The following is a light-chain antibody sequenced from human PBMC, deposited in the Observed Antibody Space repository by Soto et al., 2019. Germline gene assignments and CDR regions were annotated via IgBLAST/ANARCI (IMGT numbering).Light chain of an antibody. Sequence: EIVLTQSPGTLSLSPGDSATLSCRASQSVSSSFLAWYQQKRGQAPRLLIHGATIRATGIPDRFSGSGSGTDFTLTISRLEPEDFAVYYCQHFGGTTFTFGQGTRLEIK. CDR2: GAT. CDR3: QHFGGTTFT. CDR1: QSVSSSF. V-gene: IGKV3-20*01. J-gene: IGKJ5*01.